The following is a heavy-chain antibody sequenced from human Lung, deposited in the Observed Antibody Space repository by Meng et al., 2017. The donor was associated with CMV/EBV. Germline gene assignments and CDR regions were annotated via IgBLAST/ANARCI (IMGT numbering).Heavy chain of an antibody. CDR1: GFSFSSYG. V-gene: IGHV3-30*02. J-gene: IGHJ5*02. D-gene: IGHD1-7*01. CDR2: IRYDGDKK. Sequence: GGSLRLXCAASGFSFSSYGMHWVRQAPGKGLEWVAFIRYDGDKKYYADSVQGRFTISRDNSRNTLYLQMNSLRAEDTAIYYCANWYNWHYVSTWAPGTVVNGSS. CDR3: ANWYNWHYVST.